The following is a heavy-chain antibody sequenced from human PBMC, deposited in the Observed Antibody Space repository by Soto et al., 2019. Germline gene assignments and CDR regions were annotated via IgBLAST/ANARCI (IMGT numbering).Heavy chain of an antibody. CDR1: GYTFTSYD. CDR2: MNPNSGNT. J-gene: IGHJ6*03. D-gene: IGHD3-10*01. V-gene: IGHV1-8*01. Sequence: QVQLVQSGAEVKKPGASVKVSCKASGYTFTSYDINWVRQATGQGLEWMGWMNPNSGNTGYAQKFQGRVTMTRNTPISTGYLELNSLRSEDKAVYYCARNYGSGSFRADFLYFMGVWGKGTTVTVSS. CDR3: ARNYGSGSFRADFLYFMGV.